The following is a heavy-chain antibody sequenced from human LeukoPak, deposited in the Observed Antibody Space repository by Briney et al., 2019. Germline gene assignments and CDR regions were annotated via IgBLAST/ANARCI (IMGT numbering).Heavy chain of an antibody. Sequence: GGSLRLSCAASVFTFSSYWMNWVRQAPGKGLEWVANMNQDASEKYYVDSVKGRFTISRDNAKNSLYLQMNSLRAEDTAVYYCARDGAEYSRNWGQGTLVTVSS. CDR3: ARDGAEYSRN. J-gene: IGHJ4*02. V-gene: IGHV3-7*01. CDR2: MNQDASEK. CDR1: VFTFSSYW. D-gene: IGHD6-6*01.